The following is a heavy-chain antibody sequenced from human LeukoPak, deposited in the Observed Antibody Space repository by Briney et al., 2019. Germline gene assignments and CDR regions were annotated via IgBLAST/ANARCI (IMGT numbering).Heavy chain of an antibody. J-gene: IGHJ4*02. CDR3: ARDWRYCSGGSCSYYFDH. D-gene: IGHD2-15*01. CDR1: GVSISTYY. V-gene: IGHV4-4*07. Sequence: SETLSPTCTVSGVSISTYYWSWVRQPAGKGLEWIGRIYTSGSTNYNPSLNSRVTISVDKSKNHLSLKLSSVTPADTAVYYCARDWRYCSGGSCSYYFDHWGQGALVTVSS. CDR2: IYTSGST.